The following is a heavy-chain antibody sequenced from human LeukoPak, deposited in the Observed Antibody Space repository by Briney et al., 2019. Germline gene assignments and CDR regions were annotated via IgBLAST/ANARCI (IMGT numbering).Heavy chain of an antibody. Sequence: ASVRVSCKASEYTFTGYYMHWVRQAPGQGLEWMGWINPNSGATNYAQKFQGRVTMTRDTSISTAYMELSRLRSGDTAVYYCARDGSRANWNDARDNWFDPWGQGTLVTVSS. CDR1: EYTFTGYY. CDR2: INPNSGAT. D-gene: IGHD1-20*01. J-gene: IGHJ5*02. CDR3: ARDGSRANWNDARDNWFDP. V-gene: IGHV1-2*02.